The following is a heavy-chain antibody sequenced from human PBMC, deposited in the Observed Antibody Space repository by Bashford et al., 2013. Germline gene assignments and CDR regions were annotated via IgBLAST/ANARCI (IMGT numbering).Heavy chain of an antibody. CDR1: GYTFSDFY. V-gene: IGHV1-2*02. D-gene: IGHD6-19*01. CDR3: ARVDSTGWDNWFDP. J-gene: IGHJ5*02. CDR2: INPNTGDT. Sequence: ASVKVSCKASGYTFSDFYLHWVRQAPGQGLEWMGRINPNTGDTQYAQKFQGRVTMTRDTSINTAYMEVNRLTSDDTAVYFCARVDSTGWDNWFDPWGQGTVVTVSS.